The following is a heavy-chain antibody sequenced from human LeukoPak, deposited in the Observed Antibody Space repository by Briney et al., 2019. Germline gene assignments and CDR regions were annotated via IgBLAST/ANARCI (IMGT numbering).Heavy chain of an antibody. CDR2: ISPSGST. CDR1: GASIKTFY. CDR3: ARVASSVEDV. D-gene: IGHD3-22*01. Sequence: SETLSLTCTVSGASIKTFYWSWIRQPAGKGLEWIGRISPSGSTNYNPSLKRRVTMSVDSSKNQFSLNLRSVTAADTAVYYCARVASSVEDVWGQGTTITVSS. J-gene: IGHJ6*02. V-gene: IGHV4-4*07.